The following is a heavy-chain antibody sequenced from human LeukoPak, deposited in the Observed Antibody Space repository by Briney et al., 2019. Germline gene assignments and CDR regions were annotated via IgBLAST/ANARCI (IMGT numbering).Heavy chain of an antibody. D-gene: IGHD2-15*01. Sequence: PSETLSLTCTVSGGSISSSSYYRGWIRQPPGKGLEWIGSIYYSGSTYYNLSLKSRVTISVDTSKNQFSLKLSSVTAADTAVYYCARRTASLVVVADDPFDYWGQGTLVTVSS. CDR1: GGSISSSSYY. CDR3: ARRTASLVVVADDPFDY. J-gene: IGHJ4*02. CDR2: IYYSGST. V-gene: IGHV4-39*01.